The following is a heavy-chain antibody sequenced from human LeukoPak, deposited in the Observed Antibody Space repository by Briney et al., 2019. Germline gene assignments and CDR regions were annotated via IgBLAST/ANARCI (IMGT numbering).Heavy chain of an antibody. CDR3: ARLIGLGEVSPYFDF. Sequence: PSETLFLTCSVSGYSISSGYYWTWIRQPPGKGLEWIGYSHYSGTTNYKPSLRGRVAISVDTSKNQFSLRLAYVTAADTAVFYCARLIGLGEVSPYFDFWGQGILVTVSS. D-gene: IGHD3-16*02. CDR2: SHYSGTT. CDR1: GYSISSGYY. V-gene: IGHV4-59*01. J-gene: IGHJ4*02.